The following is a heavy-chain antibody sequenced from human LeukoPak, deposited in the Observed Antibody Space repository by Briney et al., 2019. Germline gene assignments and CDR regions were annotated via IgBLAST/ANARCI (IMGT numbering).Heavy chain of an antibody. V-gene: IGHV4-34*01. Sequence: SETLSHTCAVYGGSFSGYYWSWIRQPPGKGLEWIGEINHSGSTNYNPSLKSRVTISVDTSKNQFSLKLSSVTAADTAVYYCARGRFDPWGQGTLVTVSS. CDR3: ARGRFDP. CDR1: GGSFSGYY. J-gene: IGHJ5*02. CDR2: INHSGST.